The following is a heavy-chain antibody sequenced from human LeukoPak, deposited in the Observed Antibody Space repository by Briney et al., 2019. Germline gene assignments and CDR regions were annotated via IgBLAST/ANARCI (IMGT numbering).Heavy chain of an antibody. CDR2: ISGNGGNT. D-gene: IGHD3-10*01. Sequence: GGSLRLSCAASGFTFSNAWMNWVRQAPGKGLEWVSSISGNGGNTYFADSVKGRFTISRDNSKNTLYLQMNSLRAEDTAVYYCAKSQGFYGSGYYFDYWGQGTLVTVSS. CDR3: AKSQGFYGSGYYFDY. J-gene: IGHJ4*02. CDR1: GFTFSNAW. V-gene: IGHV3-23*01.